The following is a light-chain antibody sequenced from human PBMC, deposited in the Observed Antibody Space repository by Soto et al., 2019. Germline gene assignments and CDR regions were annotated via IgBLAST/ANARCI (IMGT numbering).Light chain of an antibody. Sequence: EIWMTQYPATLSVSPGERATLSCRASQSVSSNLAWYQQKPGQAPSLLIYRASTRATGVPARFSGSGSGTELTLTIRRLQSEDFAVYSCLQYHNLWAFGPGTKVDI. CDR3: LQYHNLWA. J-gene: IGKJ1*01. CDR1: QSVSSN. CDR2: RAS. V-gene: IGKV3-15*01.